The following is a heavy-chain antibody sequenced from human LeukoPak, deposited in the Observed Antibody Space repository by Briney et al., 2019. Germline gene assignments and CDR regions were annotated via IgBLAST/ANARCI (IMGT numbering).Heavy chain of an antibody. D-gene: IGHD6-13*01. Sequence: GGSLRLSCAASGFTFSSYAMSWVRQAPGKGLEGVSAISGSGGSTYYADSVKGRFTISRDNSKNTLYLQMNSLRAEDTAVYYCAKEGQGSSSWYVNSGNFDYWGQGTLVTVSS. CDR3: AKEGQGSSSWYVNSGNFDY. CDR1: GFTFSSYA. V-gene: IGHV3-23*01. J-gene: IGHJ4*02. CDR2: ISGSGGST.